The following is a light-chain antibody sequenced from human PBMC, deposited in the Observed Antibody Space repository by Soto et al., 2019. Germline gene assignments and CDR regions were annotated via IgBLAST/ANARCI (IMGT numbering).Light chain of an antibody. CDR1: QSVTTF. V-gene: IGKV3-11*01. CDR2: DAS. Sequence: ELVLTQSPVTLSLSPGERATLSCRASQSVTTFLAWYQQKPGQAPRLLLYDASKRATGIPARFSGSGSGTDFTLTISSLEPEDFAVYYWQQRTNWPLTFGGGTKVEIK. J-gene: IGKJ4*01. CDR3: QQRTNWPLT.